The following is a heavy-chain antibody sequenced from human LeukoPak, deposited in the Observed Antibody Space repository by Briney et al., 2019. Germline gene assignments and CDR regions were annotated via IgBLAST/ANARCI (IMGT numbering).Heavy chain of an antibody. CDR3: ARALPIAAAGTRGWFDP. Sequence: PSETLSLTCAVYGGSFSGYYWSWIRQPPGKGLEWIGEINHSGSTNYNPSLESRVTISVDTSKNQFSLKLSSVTAADTAVYYCARALPIAAAGTRGWFDPWGQGTLVTVSS. CDR1: GGSFSGYY. CDR2: INHSGST. J-gene: IGHJ5*02. D-gene: IGHD6-13*01. V-gene: IGHV4-34*01.